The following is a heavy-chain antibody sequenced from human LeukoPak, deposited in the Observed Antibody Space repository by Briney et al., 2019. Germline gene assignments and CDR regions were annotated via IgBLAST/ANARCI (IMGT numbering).Heavy chain of an antibody. V-gene: IGHV3-23*01. Sequence: GGSLRLSCAASGFPFSTYVMSGVRQAPGKGLEWVSAISGSGDSTYYTESVKGRFTISRDNSKNTLYLQMNSLRAEDTAVYYCAKDRRMTMVTMAYYWGQGTLVTVSS. CDR3: AKDRRMTMVTMAYY. J-gene: IGHJ4*02. D-gene: IGHD4-17*01. CDR1: GFPFSTYV. CDR2: ISGSGDST.